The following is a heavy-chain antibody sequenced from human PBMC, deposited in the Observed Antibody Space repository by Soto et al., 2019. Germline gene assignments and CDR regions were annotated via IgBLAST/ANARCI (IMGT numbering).Heavy chain of an antibody. CDR2: ISSSSSTI. Sequence: GGSLRLSCAASGFTFSSYSMNWVRQAPGKGLEWVSYISSSSSTIYYADSVKGRFTISRDNAKNSLYLQMNSLRDEDTAVYYCAVPGSQWTYYYYGMDVWGQGTTVTVSS. D-gene: IGHD3-10*01. CDR1: GFTFSSYS. V-gene: IGHV3-48*02. J-gene: IGHJ6*02. CDR3: AVPGSQWTYYYYGMDV.